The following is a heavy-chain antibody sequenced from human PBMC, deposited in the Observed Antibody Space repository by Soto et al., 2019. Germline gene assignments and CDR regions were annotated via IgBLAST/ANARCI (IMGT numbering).Heavy chain of an antibody. J-gene: IGHJ4*02. CDR3: ARERQWEPLLY. V-gene: IGHV1-18*01. CDR1: GYTFTNYG. D-gene: IGHD1-26*01. Sequence: QVRLVQSGAEVKRPGASVRVSCKASGYTFTNYGITWVQQVPGQGLEWMGWASAYNRNTNYAQKFEDGVIMTTDTSTGTAHMELRSLRYDDTALYFCARERQWEPLLYWGQGTLVTVSS. CDR2: ASAYNRNT.